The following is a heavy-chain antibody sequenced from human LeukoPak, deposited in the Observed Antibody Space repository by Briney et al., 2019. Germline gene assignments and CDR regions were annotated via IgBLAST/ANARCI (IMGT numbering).Heavy chain of an antibody. CDR3: ARRYGYDSTGYYDY. Sequence: GESLKISCKASGYSFTSYWIGWVRQMPGKGLEWMGIIYPSDSGTRYSPSFQGQVTISADKSISTAYLQWSSLKASDTAMYYCARRYGYDSTGYYDYWGQGTLVTVSS. D-gene: IGHD3-22*01. J-gene: IGHJ4*02. CDR2: IYPSDSGT. CDR1: GYSFTSYW. V-gene: IGHV5-51*01.